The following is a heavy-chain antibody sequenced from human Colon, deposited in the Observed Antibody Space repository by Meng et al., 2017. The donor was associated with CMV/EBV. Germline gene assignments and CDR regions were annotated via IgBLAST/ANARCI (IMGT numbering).Heavy chain of an antibody. J-gene: IGHJ6*02. Sequence: GESLKISCAASGFTFNTFWMTWVRQAPGKGLEWVANIKEDGRGQWYVDSVKGRFTISRDNARKSLYLLMNSLRAEDTAVYYCVRYENLQHGMDVWGQGTTVTVSS. V-gene: IGHV3-7*01. D-gene: IGHD1-1*01. CDR2: IKEDGRGQ. CDR1: GFTFNTFW. CDR3: VRYENLQHGMDV.